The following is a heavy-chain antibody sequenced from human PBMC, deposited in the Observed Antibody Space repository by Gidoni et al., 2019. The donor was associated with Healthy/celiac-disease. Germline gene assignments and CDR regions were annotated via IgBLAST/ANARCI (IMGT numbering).Heavy chain of an antibody. Sequence: QVQLQQSGPGLVKPSQTLSLTCAISADSVSSNSAAWNWIRKSPSRGLEWLGRTYYRSKWYNDYAVSVKSRITINPDTSKNQFSLQLNSVTPEDTAVYYCARAGLISKKKVWFGESFGMDVWGQGTTVTVSS. CDR3: ARAGLISKKKVWFGESFGMDV. D-gene: IGHD3-10*01. J-gene: IGHJ6*02. CDR2: TYYRSKWYN. V-gene: IGHV6-1*01. CDR1: ADSVSSNSAA.